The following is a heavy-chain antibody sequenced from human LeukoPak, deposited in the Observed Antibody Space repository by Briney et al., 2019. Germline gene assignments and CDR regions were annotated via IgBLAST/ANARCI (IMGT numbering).Heavy chain of an antibody. V-gene: IGHV1-18*01. CDR1: GYTFTNYG. J-gene: IGHJ6*03. CDR3: ARGGTTVVTPSGYYYYYMDV. D-gene: IGHD4-23*01. CDR2: ISAYNGNT. Sequence: ASVKVSCKASGYTFTNYGISWVRQAPGQGLEWMGWISAYNGNTNYAQKLQGRVTMTTDTSTSTAYMEPRSLRSDDTAVYYCARGGTTVVTPSGYYYYYMDVWGKGTTVTISS.